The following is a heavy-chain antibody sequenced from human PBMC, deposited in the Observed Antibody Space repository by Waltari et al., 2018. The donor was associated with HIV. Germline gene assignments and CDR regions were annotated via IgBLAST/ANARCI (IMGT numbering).Heavy chain of an antibody. CDR2: IWYDGSNK. D-gene: IGHD3-22*01. J-gene: IGHJ4*02. CDR3: ARDLDRKFDY. Sequence: QVQLVESGGGVVQPGRSVRLSCAASRFTFSSFGLHWVRQAPGKGLEWVAVIWYDGSNKYYADSVKGRFTISRDNSKNTLYLQMNSLRAEDTAVYYCARDLDRKFDYWGQGTLVTVSS. V-gene: IGHV3-33*01. CDR1: RFTFSSFG.